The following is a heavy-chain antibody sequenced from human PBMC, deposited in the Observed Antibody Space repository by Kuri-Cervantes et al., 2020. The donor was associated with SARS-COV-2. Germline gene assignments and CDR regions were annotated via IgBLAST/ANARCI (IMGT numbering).Heavy chain of an antibody. CDR1: GYTFTSYA. CDR2: INPNSGGT. CDR3: ARALGYCSSTSCSYWDYYYYGMDV. V-gene: IGHV1-2*04. Sequence: ASVKVSCKASGYTFTSYAMHWVRQAPGQGLEWMGWINPNSGGTNYAQKFQGWVTMTRDTSISTAYMELSRLRSDDTAVYYCARALGYCSSTSCSYWDYYYYGMDVWGQGTTVTVSS. J-gene: IGHJ6*02. D-gene: IGHD2-2*01.